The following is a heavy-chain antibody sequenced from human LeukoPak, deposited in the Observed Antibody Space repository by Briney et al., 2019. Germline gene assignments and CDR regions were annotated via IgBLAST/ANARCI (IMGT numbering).Heavy chain of an antibody. CDR3: ARDKMSRIAVAKHNWFDP. Sequence: GGSLRLSCVASGFSFSHYWMSWVRQAPGKGLEWVANLKQDGSDKNYVDSVRGRFTISRDNAKNSLYLQMNSLRAEDTAVYYCARDKMSRIAVAKHNWFDPWGQGTLVTVSS. CDR2: LKQDGSDK. CDR1: GFSFSHYW. V-gene: IGHV3-7*01. J-gene: IGHJ5*02. D-gene: IGHD6-19*01.